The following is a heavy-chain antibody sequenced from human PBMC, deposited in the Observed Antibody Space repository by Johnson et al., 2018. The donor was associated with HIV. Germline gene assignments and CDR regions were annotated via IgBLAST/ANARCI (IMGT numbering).Heavy chain of an antibody. CDR1: GFTFSSYA. D-gene: IGHD2-2*02. Sequence: QVQLVESGGGLVKPGGSLRLSCAASGFTFSSYAMHWVRQAPGKGLEWVAVISYDGSNKYYADSVKGRFTISRDNSKNMLYLQMNSLRAEDTAVYYCAKDKGQTAIPQRAVDICGQGTMVTVSS. V-gene: IGHV3-30*04. J-gene: IGHJ3*02. CDR2: ISYDGSNK. CDR3: AKDKGQTAIPQRAVDI.